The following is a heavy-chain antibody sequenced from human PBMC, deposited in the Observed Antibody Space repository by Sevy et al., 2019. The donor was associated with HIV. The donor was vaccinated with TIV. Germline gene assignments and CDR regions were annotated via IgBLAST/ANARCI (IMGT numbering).Heavy chain of an antibody. CDR1: EYTLSELS. CDR3: ARVVGATSGGVIDAFDI. CDR2: FDPEDGET. V-gene: IGHV1-24*01. J-gene: IGHJ3*02. D-gene: IGHD1-26*01. Sequence: ASVKVSCKVSEYTLSELSMHWVRQAAGKGLEWMGSFDPEDGETIYAQKFQGRVTMTEDTSTDTAYMELSSLRSEDTAVYYCARVVGATSGGVIDAFDIWGQGTMVTVSS.